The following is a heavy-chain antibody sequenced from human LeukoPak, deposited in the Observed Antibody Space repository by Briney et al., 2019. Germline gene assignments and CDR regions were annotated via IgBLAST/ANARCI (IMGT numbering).Heavy chain of an antibody. CDR2: IYYSGST. V-gene: IGHV4-59*08. D-gene: IGHD3-22*01. J-gene: IGHJ4*02. Sequence: SETLSLTCTASGGSISSYYWSWIRQPPGKGLEWIGYIYYSGSTNYNPSLKSRVTISVDTSKNQFSLKLSSVTAADTAVYYCARLRPGAYDSSGYGFDYWGQGTLVTVSS. CDR1: GGSISSYY. CDR3: ARLRPGAYDSSGYGFDY.